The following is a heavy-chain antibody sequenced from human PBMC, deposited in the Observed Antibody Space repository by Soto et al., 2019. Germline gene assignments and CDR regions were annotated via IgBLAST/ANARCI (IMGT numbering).Heavy chain of an antibody. CDR1: GASTVSHYH. V-gene: IGHV4-31*02. CDR2: IFNSGTT. Sequence: SETLSLTCSVSGASTVSHYHWTWIRQPPGKGLEWMGYIFNSGTTFYNPSLTSRLSISMDTSGNHFSLELRSVTAADTAVYYCALALGPTTGLDYWGQGTMVTVSS. D-gene: IGHD1-26*01. J-gene: IGHJ4*02. CDR3: ALALGPTTGLDY.